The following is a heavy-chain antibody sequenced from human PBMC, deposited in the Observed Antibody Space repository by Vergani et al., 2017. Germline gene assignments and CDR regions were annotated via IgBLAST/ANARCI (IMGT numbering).Heavy chain of an antibody. CDR2: LNPTTGHT. Sequence: VQLVQPGAEVRKPGASVTVSCTASGYIFKNYYIHWLRQAPGQAFEWMGILNPTTGHTTSAQKFMGRVDMTRDPATDTSTRTVQMTLSSLISEDTAVYYCARSIGYCTGSTCRAYYFDHWGQGTLVTVSS. J-gene: IGHJ5*02. D-gene: IGHD2-8*02. CDR1: GYIFKNYY. CDR3: ARSIGYCTGSTCRAYYFDH. V-gene: IGHV1-46*02.